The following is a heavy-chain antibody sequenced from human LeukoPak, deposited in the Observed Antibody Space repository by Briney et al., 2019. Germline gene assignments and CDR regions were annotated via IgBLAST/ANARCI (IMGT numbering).Heavy chain of an antibody. CDR3: ARRGMITFGGVIDDPAYYFDY. V-gene: IGHV3-48*03. Sequence: GGSLRLSCAASGFTFSSYEMNWVRQAPGMGLGWGSWISSSVSTIYYADSVKGRSTIPRDNAKNSLYLQMNSLRADDTAGYYCARRGMITFGGVIDDPAYYFDYWGQGTLVTVSS. CDR1: GFTFSSYE. J-gene: IGHJ4*02. CDR2: ISSSVSTI. D-gene: IGHD3-16*02.